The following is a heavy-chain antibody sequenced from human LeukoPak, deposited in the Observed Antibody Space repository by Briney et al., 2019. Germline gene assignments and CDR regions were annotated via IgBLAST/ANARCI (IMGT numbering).Heavy chain of an antibody. CDR2: IYYTGST. D-gene: IGHD2-2*01. CDR1: GDSISPYY. J-gene: IGHJ6*02. CDR3: ARNARDYHYGFDV. Sequence: SGTLSLTCSVSGDSISPYYWSWIRQPPGKGLEWIAQIYYTGSTSYNPSLKSRVTVSVDTSNNHLSLRLTSVTAADTAVYYCARNARDYHYGFDVWGQGTTVTVSS. V-gene: IGHV4-59*08.